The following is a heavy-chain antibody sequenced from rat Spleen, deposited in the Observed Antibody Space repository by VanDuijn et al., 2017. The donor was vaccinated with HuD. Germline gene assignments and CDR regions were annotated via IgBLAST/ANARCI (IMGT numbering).Heavy chain of an antibody. J-gene: IGHJ3*01. CDR1: GFTFSHYY. CDR2: ISTGGGNT. CDR3: ARHALMYTTDYLNWFAY. Sequence: EVQLVESGGGLVQPGRSMTLSCSASGFTFSHYYMAWVRQAPTKGLEWVASISTGGGNTYYRDSVKGRFTISRDNAKRILYLQIDSLTSEDSATYYCARHALMYTTDYLNWFAYWGQGTLVTVSS. V-gene: IGHV5-25*01. D-gene: IGHD1-6*01.